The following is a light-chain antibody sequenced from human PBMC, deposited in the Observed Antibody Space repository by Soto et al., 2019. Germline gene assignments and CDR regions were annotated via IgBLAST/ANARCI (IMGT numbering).Light chain of an antibody. J-gene: IGLJ1*01. CDR1: SSDVGSYNV. CDR3: CSYAGSSSAYV. Sequence: QSVLTQPASVSGSPGQSITISCTGTSSDVGSYNVVSWYQQHPGKAPKLLIYEVSKRPSGVSDRFSGPKSGNTASLTISGLQAEDEADYHCCSYAGSSSAYVFGTGTKLTVL. CDR2: EVS. V-gene: IGLV2-23*02.